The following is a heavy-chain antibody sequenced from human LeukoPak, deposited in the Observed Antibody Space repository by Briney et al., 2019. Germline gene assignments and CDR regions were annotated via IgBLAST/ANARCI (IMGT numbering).Heavy chain of an antibody. CDR3: ASSPTGFYQLLYGLGWFDP. D-gene: IGHD2-2*02. Sequence: PSETLSLTCTVSGGSISSYYWSWIRQPPGKGLEWIGYIYHSGSTYYNPSLKSRVTISVDRSKNQFSLKLSSVTAADTAVYYCASSPTGFYQLLYGLGWFDPWGQGTLVTVSS. CDR1: GGSISSYY. V-gene: IGHV4-59*12. CDR2: IYHSGST. J-gene: IGHJ5*02.